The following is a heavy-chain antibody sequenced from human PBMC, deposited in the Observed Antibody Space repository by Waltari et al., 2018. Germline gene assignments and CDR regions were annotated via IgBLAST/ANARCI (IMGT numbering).Heavy chain of an antibody. CDR2: IKQDGSEK. D-gene: IGHD4-17*01. CDR3: ARDLSSVRGETGY. V-gene: IGHV3-7*03. CDR1: GFTFSSYW. Sequence: EVQLVESGGGLVQPGGSLRLSCAASGFTFSSYWMNWVRQAPGKGLEWVANIKQDGSEKYYVDSVKGRFTISRDNAKNSLYLQMNSLRAEDTAVYYCARDLSSVRGETGYWGQGTLVTVSS. J-gene: IGHJ4*02.